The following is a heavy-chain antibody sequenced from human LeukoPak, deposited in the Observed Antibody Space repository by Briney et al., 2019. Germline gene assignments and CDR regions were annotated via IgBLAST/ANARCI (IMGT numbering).Heavy chain of an antibody. D-gene: IGHD3-10*01. CDR2: INLSGGST. J-gene: IGHJ2*01. Sequence: ASVKVSCKASGYSFTSYYMHWVRQAPGQGLEWMGIINLSGGSTSYAQKFQGRVTMTRDTSTNTVYMELSSLRSEDTAVYYCARDLGGGSYGWGKFDLWGRGTLVAVSS. V-gene: IGHV1-46*01. CDR3: ARDLGGGSYGWGKFDL. CDR1: GYSFTSYY.